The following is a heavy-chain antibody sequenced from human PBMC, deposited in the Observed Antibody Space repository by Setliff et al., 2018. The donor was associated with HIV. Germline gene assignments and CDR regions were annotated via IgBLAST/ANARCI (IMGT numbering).Heavy chain of an antibody. CDR3: ILLGMAGAFDI. D-gene: IGHD6-19*01. CDR1: GFSYSHAW. Sequence: PGGSLRLSCTASGFSYSHAWMNWVRQAPGKGLEWVGRIKSKADGGTTEYAAPVKGRFAISRDDSENTLYLQMNNLKTEDTAVYYCILLGMAGAFDIWGQGTMVTVSS. V-gene: IGHV3-15*01. J-gene: IGHJ3*02. CDR2: IKSKADGGTT.